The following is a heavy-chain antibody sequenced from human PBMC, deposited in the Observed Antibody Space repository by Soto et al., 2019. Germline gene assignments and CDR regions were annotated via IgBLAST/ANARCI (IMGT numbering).Heavy chain of an antibody. J-gene: IGHJ4*02. CDR3: ARLQYCSGDTCYSASHY. Sequence: GESLKISCMGSGYKVSTWHNFTSYWIAWVRQMAGKGLEWMAIIYPGDSKARYSPSFQGQVTISADKYISTTHLQWSTLKTSDTAMYYCARLQYCSGDTCYSASHYWGQGPLVPSPQ. CDR2: IYPGDSKA. V-gene: IGHV5-51*01. D-gene: IGHD2-15*01. CDR1: GYKVSTWHNFTSYW.